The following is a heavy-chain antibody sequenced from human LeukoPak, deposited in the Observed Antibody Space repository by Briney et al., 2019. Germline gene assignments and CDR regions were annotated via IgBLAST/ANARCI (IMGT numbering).Heavy chain of an antibody. D-gene: IGHD3-10*01. CDR3: ARSRGLDVHHYYYMDV. J-gene: IGHJ6*03. CDR1: GFTFSSYA. Sequence: GGSLRLSCAASGFTFSSYAVHWVRQAPGKGLEYVSAITSDGGRTYYANSVKGRFTISRDNSKNTLYLQMGSLRAEDMAVYYCARSRGLDVHHYYYMDVWGKGTTVTVSS. CDR2: ITSDGGRT. V-gene: IGHV3-64*01.